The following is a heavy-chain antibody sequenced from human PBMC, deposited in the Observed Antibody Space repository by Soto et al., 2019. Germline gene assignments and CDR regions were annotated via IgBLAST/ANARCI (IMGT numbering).Heavy chain of an antibody. V-gene: IGHV4-61*08. CDR1: GGSINSGGYY. CDR2: IYYSGST. D-gene: IGHD3-22*01. Sequence: SETLSLTCTVSGGSINSGGYYWNWIRQHPGKGLEWIGYIYYSGSTNYNPSLRSRVTISVDTSQNQFSLKLTSVTAADTAVYFCMSYDSSGRFDYWGQGTLVTVSS. CDR3: MSYDSSGRFDY. J-gene: IGHJ4*02.